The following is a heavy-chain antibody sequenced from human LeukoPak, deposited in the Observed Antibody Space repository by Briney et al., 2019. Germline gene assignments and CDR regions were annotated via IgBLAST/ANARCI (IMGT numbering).Heavy chain of an antibody. CDR1: GFTSGNYW. Sequence: PGGSLRLSCVASGFTSGNYWMHWVRQAPGKGPEWVSRIDDDGTDTHYAVSVKGRFTISRDNAKNTLYLQMNSLRGEDTAVYYCAKDFIVPAANDLDYWGQGTLVTVSS. V-gene: IGHV3-74*01. CDR3: AKDFIVPAANDLDY. CDR2: IDDDGTDT. J-gene: IGHJ4*02. D-gene: IGHD2-2*01.